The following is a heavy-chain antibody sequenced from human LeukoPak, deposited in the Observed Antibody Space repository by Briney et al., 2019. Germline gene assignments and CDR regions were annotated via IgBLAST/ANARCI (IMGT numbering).Heavy chain of an antibody. CDR2: SNDSGGT. CDR3: ARCGIVVVPNYYYYYMDV. V-gene: IGHV4-34*01. J-gene: IGHJ6*03. D-gene: IGHD2-2*01. Sequence: SETLSLTCAVYGGTFSGYYWSWIRQPPGKRLEWVGESNDSGGTNYNPSLKSRVTISADKSKNQVSLKLTSVTAADTAVYYCARCGIVVVPNYYYYYMDVWGKGTTVTVSS. CDR1: GGTFSGYY.